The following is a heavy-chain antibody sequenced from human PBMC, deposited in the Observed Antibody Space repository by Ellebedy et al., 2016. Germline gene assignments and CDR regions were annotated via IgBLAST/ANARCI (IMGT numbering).Heavy chain of an antibody. CDR2: IYPGDSDT. J-gene: IGHJ5*02. D-gene: IGHD3-10*01. Sequence: GESLKISXKGSGYSFTSYWIGWVRQMPGKGLEWMGIIYPGDSDTRYSPSFQGQVTISADKSISTAYLQWSSLKASDTAMYYCARNTMVRGVMSWFDPWGQGTLVTVSS. CDR1: GYSFTSYW. CDR3: ARNTMVRGVMSWFDP. V-gene: IGHV5-51*01.